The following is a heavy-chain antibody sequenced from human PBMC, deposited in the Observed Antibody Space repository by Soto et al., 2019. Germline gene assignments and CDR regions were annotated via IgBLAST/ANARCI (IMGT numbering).Heavy chain of an antibody. Sequence: PSETLSLTCTVSGGSVSSGSYYWSWIRQPPGKGLEWIGYIYYSGSTNYNPSLKSRVTISVDTSKNQFSLKLSSVTAADTAVYYCARDMAAAGHYYYYGMDVWGQGTTVTVSS. D-gene: IGHD6-13*01. CDR1: GGSVSSGSYY. CDR3: ARDMAAAGHYYYYGMDV. V-gene: IGHV4-61*01. J-gene: IGHJ6*02. CDR2: IYYSGST.